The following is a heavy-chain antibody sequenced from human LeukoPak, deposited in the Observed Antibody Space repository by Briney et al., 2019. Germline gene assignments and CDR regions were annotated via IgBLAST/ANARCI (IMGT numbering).Heavy chain of an antibody. D-gene: IGHD2-21*02. CDR3: AKDVIGLLRYFDY. J-gene: IGHJ4*01. CDR2: ISSSGGSS. Sequence: TGGSLRISSEASGFTFSSYAMNWVRQAPGKRLEWVSGISSSGGSSYYADSVKGRFTISRDNSKNTLYVQMNSLRAEDTAVYYCAKDVIGLLRYFDYWGHGTLVTVSS. CDR1: GFTFSSYA. V-gene: IGHV3-23*01.